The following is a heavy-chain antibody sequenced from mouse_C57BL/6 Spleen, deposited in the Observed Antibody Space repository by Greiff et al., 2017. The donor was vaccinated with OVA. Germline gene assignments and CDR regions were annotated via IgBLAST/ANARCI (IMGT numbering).Heavy chain of an antibody. CDR2: IDPSDSYT. Sequence: QVQLQQPGAELVKPGASVKLSCKASGYTFTSYWMQWVKQRPGQGLEWIGEIDPSDSYTNYNQKFKGKATLTVDKSSSTAYMQLSSLTSEDSAVYYCARWGMDYWGQGTSVTVSS. CDR1: GYTFTSYW. J-gene: IGHJ4*01. CDR3: ARWGMDY. V-gene: IGHV1-50*01.